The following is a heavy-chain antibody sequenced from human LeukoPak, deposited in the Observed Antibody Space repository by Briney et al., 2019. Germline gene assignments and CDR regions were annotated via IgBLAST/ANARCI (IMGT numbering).Heavy chain of an antibody. D-gene: IGHD5-24*01. CDR2: IGPTTTT. Sequence: GGSLRLSCAASGFSFSGYGMNWVRRAPGKGLEWISYIGPTTTTYYADSVKGRFTISRDNAKNSLYLQMNSLRDGDTAVYYCARGQFRVDCWGQGTLVTVSS. J-gene: IGHJ4*02. V-gene: IGHV3-48*02. CDR3: ARGQFRVDC. CDR1: GFSFSGYG.